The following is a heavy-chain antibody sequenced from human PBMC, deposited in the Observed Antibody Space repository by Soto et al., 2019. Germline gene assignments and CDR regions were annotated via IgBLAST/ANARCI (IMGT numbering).Heavy chain of an antibody. D-gene: IGHD2-2*01. CDR1: GYTFTDYY. V-gene: IGHV1-2*02. J-gene: IGHJ4*02. Sequence: GASVKVSCKASGYTFTDYYMHWVRQAPGQGLEWMGWINPNSDVTNYARKFQGRVTITRDTSASTAYMELSSLRSEDTAMYYCARAGDDCSAANCYVIDYWGQGTLVTVSS. CDR2: INPNSDVT. CDR3: ARAGDDCSAANCYVIDY.